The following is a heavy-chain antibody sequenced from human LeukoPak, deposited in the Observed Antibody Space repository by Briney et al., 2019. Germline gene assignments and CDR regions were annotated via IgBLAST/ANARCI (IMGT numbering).Heavy chain of an antibody. V-gene: IGHV1-3*01. J-gene: IGHJ4*02. D-gene: IGHD1-26*01. CDR3: AREEWELLLDY. Sequence: ASVKVSCKASGYTFTSYGISWVRQAPGQGLEWMGWINAGNGNTKYSQKFQGRVTITRDTSASTAYMELSSLRSEDTAVYYCAREEWELLLDYWGQGTLVTVSS. CDR2: INAGNGNT. CDR1: GYTFTSYG.